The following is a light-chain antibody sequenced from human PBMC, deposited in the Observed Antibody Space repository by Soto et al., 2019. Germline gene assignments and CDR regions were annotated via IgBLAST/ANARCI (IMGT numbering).Light chain of an antibody. CDR1: QTIYSN. J-gene: IGKJ1*01. CDR3: QQYGSSPRT. Sequence: IVMTQSPATLSVSPGERATLSCRAGQTIYSNVAWYQQRPGQAPRLLIYRASTRATGIPDRFSGSGSGTDFTLTISRLEPEDFAVYYCQQYGSSPRTFGQGTKVDIK. CDR2: RAS. V-gene: IGKV3-20*01.